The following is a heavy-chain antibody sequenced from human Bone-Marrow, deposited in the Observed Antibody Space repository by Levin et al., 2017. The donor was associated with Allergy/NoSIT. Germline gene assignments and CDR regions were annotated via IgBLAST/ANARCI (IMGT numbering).Heavy chain of an antibody. CDR1: GFTFTNYA. CDR2: ITGSGGNT. V-gene: IGHV3-23*01. D-gene: IGHD6-19*01. CDR3: ATRAYSSGFYGMDV. J-gene: IGHJ6*02. Sequence: LSLTCAASGFTFTNYAMSWVRQAPGKGLEWVSTITGSGGNTYYADSVKGRFTISRDNSKNTLYLQTNSLRAEDTAVYYCATRAYSSGFYGMDVWGQGTTVTVSS.